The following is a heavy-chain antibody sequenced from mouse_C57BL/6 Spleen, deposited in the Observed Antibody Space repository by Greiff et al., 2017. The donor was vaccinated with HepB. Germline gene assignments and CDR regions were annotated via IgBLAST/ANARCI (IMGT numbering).Heavy chain of an antibody. D-gene: IGHD2-3*01. Sequence: QVQLKESGPGLVQPSQSLSITCTVSGFSLTSYGVHWVRQSPGKGLEWLGVIWSGGSTDYNAAFISRLSISKDNSKSQVFFKMNSLQADDTAIYYCARDSYDGYYGGFAYWGQGTLVTVSA. CDR2: IWSGGST. CDR1: GFSLTSYG. V-gene: IGHV2-2*01. CDR3: ARDSYDGYYGGFAY. J-gene: IGHJ3*01.